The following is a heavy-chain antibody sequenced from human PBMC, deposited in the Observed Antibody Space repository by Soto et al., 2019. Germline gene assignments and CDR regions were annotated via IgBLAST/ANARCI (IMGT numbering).Heavy chain of an antibody. CDR2: ISSSSSTI. D-gene: IGHD4-17*01. V-gene: IGHV3-48*01. J-gene: IGHJ6*03. CDR3: ARFGPFYGDYDYYYYYYMDV. CDR1: GFTFSSYS. Sequence: GGSLSLSCAASGFTFSSYSMNWVRQAPGKGLEWVSYISSSSSTIYYADSVKGRFTISRDNAKNSLYLQMNSLRAEDTAVYYCARFGPFYGDYDYYYYYYMDVWGKGTTVTVSS.